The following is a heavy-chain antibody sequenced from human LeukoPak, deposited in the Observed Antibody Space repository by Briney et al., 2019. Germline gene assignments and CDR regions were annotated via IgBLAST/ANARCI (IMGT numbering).Heavy chain of an antibody. CDR2: IRSKDNDGTT. CDR1: EFTFGDFA. CDR3: LATYYGLGSGPENYEDV. Sequence: PGGSLRLSCTASEFTFGDFAISWVRQAPGKGLEWLGFIRSKDNDGTTDYAASVKGRFTISRDDSKTTAYLQLNSLKTEDTAAYYCLATYYGLGSGPENYEDVWGKGTTVTVSS. J-gene: IGHJ6*03. V-gene: IGHV3-49*04. D-gene: IGHD3-10*01.